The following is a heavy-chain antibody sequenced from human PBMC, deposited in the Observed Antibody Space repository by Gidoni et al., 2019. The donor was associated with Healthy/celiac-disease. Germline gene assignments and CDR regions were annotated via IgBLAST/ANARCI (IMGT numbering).Heavy chain of an antibody. D-gene: IGHD3-10*02. CDR1: GGSISSGGYS. V-gene: IGHV4-30-2*01. J-gene: IGHJ4*02. CDR3: ARGVTMFSLFDY. CDR2: IYHSGST. Sequence: QLQLQESGSGLVKPSQTLSLTCAVSGGSISSGGYSWSWIRQPPGKGLEWIGYIYHSGSTYYNPSLKSRVTISVDRSKNQFSLKLSSVTAADTAVYYCARGVTMFSLFDYWGQGTLVTVSS.